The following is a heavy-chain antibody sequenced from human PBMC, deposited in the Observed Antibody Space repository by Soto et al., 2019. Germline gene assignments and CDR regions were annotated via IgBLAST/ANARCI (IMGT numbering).Heavy chain of an antibody. CDR2: VSWDSAKR. J-gene: IGHJ6*02. D-gene: IGHD2-2*01. CDR3: VKDIGSSNYYYGMDV. V-gene: IGHV3-9*01. Sequence: GGSLRLSCAASGFTFDDYAMHWVRQAPGKGPEWVSGVSWDSAKRAYADSVKGRFTISRDNAKNSLYLQMNSLRAEDTALYYCVKDIGSSNYYYGMDVWGQGTTVTVSS. CDR1: GFTFDDYA.